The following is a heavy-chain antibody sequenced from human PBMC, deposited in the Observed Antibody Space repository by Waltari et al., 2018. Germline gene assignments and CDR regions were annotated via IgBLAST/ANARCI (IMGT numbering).Heavy chain of an antibody. Sequence: QVQLQESGPGLVKPSETLSLTCTVSGGSISSHYWSWIRQPPGKGLEWIGYIYYSGSTNYNPSLKSRVTISVDTSKNQFSLKLSSVTAADTAVYYCANLKYSSSWHFDYWGQGTLVTVSS. CDR2: IYYSGST. V-gene: IGHV4-59*11. CDR3: ANLKYSSSWHFDY. CDR1: GGSISSHY. J-gene: IGHJ4*02. D-gene: IGHD6-13*01.